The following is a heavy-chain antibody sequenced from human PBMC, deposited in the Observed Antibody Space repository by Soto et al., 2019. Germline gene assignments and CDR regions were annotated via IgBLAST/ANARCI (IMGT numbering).Heavy chain of an antibody. V-gene: IGHV4-59*08. CDR3: ARHLEDYGDYLDY. Sequence: SETLSLTCTVSGGSISSYYWSWIRQPPGKGLEWIGYIYYSGSTNYNPSLKSRVTISVDTSKNQFSLKLSSVTAADTAVYYCARHLEDYGDYLDYWGQGTLVTVSS. CDR1: GGSISSYY. D-gene: IGHD4-17*01. CDR2: IYYSGST. J-gene: IGHJ4*02.